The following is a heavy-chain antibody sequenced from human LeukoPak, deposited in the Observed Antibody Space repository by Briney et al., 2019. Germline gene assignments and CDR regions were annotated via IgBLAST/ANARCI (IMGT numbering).Heavy chain of an antibody. CDR2: IDPSDSYT. V-gene: IGHV5-10-1*01. J-gene: IGHJ5*02. Sequence: GESLNISCKGSGYSFTSYWISWVRQMPGKGLEWMGRIDPSDSYTNYSPSFQGHVTISADKSISTAYLQWSSLKASDTAMYYCARGYCSSTSCYVDWFDPWGQGTLVTVSS. D-gene: IGHD2-2*01. CDR1: GYSFTSYW. CDR3: ARGYCSSTSCYVDWFDP.